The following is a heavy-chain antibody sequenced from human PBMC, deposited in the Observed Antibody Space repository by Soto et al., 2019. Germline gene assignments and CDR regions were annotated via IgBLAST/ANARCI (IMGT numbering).Heavy chain of an antibody. CDR1: GFTVSSNY. V-gene: IGHV3-66*01. J-gene: IGHJ5*02. CDR3: AREGPLRLSSRFDP. Sequence: GGSLRLSCAASGFTVSSNYMSWVRQAPGKGLEWVSVIYSGGSTYYADSVKGRFTISRDNSKNTLYLQMNSLRAEDTAVYYCAREGPLRLSSRFDPWGQGTLVTVSS. D-gene: IGHD6-25*01. CDR2: IYSGGST.